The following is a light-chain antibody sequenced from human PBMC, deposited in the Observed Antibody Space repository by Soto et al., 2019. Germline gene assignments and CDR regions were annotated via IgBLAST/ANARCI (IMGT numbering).Light chain of an antibody. Sequence: EIVLTQSPGTLSLSPWERATLSCMASQSVSSSYLAWYQQKPGQAPRLLIYGASTRATGIPARFSGSGSGTEFTLTISSLQSEDFAVYYCQQYNIWPPITFGQGTRPEVK. CDR2: GAS. V-gene: IGKV3D-15*01. CDR3: QQYNIWPPIT. CDR1: QSVSSSY. J-gene: IGKJ5*01.